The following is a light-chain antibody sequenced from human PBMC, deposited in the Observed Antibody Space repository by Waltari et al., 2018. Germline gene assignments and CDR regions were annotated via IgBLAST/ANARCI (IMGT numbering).Light chain of an antibody. CDR3: QQRYNFGT. CDR2: YAS. V-gene: IGKV3-11*01. CDR1: QTVSRH. Sequence: EIVLTQSPATLSLSPGERATLSCRASQTVSRHLAWYQQKPGQAPRLLIYYASSRATGIPARFSGSGSGTDFTLTISSLEPEDFAVYYCQQRYNFGTFGQGTKLEIK. J-gene: IGKJ2*02.